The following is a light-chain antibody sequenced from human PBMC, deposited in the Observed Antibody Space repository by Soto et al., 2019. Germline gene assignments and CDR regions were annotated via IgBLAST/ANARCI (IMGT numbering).Light chain of an antibody. V-gene: IGLV3-1*01. J-gene: IGLJ3*02. CDR1: KLGDKY. Sequence: SYELTQTPSVSVSPGQTASITCSGDKLGDKYASWYHQKPGQSPVVVIYEDNKRPSGIPERFSGFNSGNTATLTISGTQAMDEGDYYCQVWDSRNVVFGGGTKLTVL. CDR3: QVWDSRNVV. CDR2: EDN.